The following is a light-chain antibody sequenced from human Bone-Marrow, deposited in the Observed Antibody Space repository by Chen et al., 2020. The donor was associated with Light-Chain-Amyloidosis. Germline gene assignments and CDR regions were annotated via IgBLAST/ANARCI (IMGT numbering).Light chain of an antibody. CDR1: DLASKS. CDR3: QVWDTRSDQKV. V-gene: IGLV3-21*01. Sequence: SYVLTQPPSVSVAPGQTASLSCGGGDLASKSVHWYQQRPGQAPVLVMYNDDDRPSGIPERFSGSDSGRAATLAITRVDAGDESDYYCQVWDTRSDQKVFGGGTRLTVL. J-gene: IGLJ3*02. CDR2: NDD.